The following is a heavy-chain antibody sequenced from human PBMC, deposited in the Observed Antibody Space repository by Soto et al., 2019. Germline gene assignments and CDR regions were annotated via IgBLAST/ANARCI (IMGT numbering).Heavy chain of an antibody. CDR1: GFTFSNYA. Sequence: EVQLLQSGGDLVQPGGSLRLSCAASGFTFSNYAMNWVRQAPGRGLEWVSTISSSGGSTYYADSVKGRFTVSRDNSKNTLYLQINSLRAEDTAVYYCARDPSTGFADYWGQGTLVTVSS. V-gene: IGHV3-23*01. D-gene: IGHD3-9*01. CDR2: ISSSGGST. CDR3: ARDPSTGFADY. J-gene: IGHJ4*02.